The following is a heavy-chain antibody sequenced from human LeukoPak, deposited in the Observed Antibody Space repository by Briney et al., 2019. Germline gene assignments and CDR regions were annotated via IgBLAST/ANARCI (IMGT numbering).Heavy chain of an antibody. J-gene: IGHJ6*02. Sequence: GESLRISCKGSGYSFTSYWISWVRRMPGKGLEWMGRIDPSDSCTNYSPSFQGHVTISADKSISTAYLQWSSLKASDTAMYYCTRLNYYDSSGYYRYYYGMDVWGQGTTVTVCS. CDR1: GYSFTSYW. CDR3: TRLNYYDSSGYYRYYYGMDV. D-gene: IGHD3-22*01. V-gene: IGHV5-10-1*01. CDR2: IDPSDSCT.